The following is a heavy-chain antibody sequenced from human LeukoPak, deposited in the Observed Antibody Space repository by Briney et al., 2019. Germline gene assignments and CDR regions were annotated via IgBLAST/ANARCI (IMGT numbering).Heavy chain of an antibody. Sequence: SETLSLTCTVSGGSISNYYWSWIRQPPGKGLEWIGYIHYSGSTSYNPSLKSRVTISVDTSKNRFSLKLSSMTAADTAVYYCARGPRVTFDYWGQGTLVTVSS. J-gene: IGHJ4*02. V-gene: IGHV4-59*01. D-gene: IGHD3-10*01. CDR2: IHYSGST. CDR1: GGSISNYY. CDR3: ARGPRVTFDY.